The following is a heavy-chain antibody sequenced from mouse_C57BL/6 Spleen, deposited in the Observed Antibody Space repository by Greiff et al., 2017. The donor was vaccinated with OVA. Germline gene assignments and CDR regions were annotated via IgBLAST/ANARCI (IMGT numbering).Heavy chain of an antibody. Sequence: DVKLVESGGGLVKPGGSLKLSCAASGFTFSDYGMHWVRQAPEKGLEWVAYISSGSSTIYYADTVKGRFTISRDNAKHTLFLQMTSLRSEDTAMYYCARGGGIYYYGSSYKDYFDYWGKGTTLTVSS. CDR2: ISSGSSTI. J-gene: IGHJ2*01. D-gene: IGHD1-1*01. V-gene: IGHV5-17*01. CDR3: ARGGGIYYYGSSYKDYFDY. CDR1: GFTFSDYG.